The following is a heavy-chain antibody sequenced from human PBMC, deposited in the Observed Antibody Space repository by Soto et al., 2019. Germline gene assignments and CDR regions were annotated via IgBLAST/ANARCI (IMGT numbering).Heavy chain of an antibody. CDR3: ARASSSSSAADY. V-gene: IGHV4-31*03. J-gene: IGHJ4*02. CDR1: GESINSGGYY. D-gene: IGHD6-6*01. CDR2: IYDSESA. Sequence: QVQLQESGPGLVKPSQTLSLTCSVSGESINSGGYYWSWIRHHPGKGLEWIGCIYDSESAYYNPSLKSRVTISMDTSKNHFAMRLSSVTAADTAVYYCARASSSSSAADYWGQGTQVTVSS.